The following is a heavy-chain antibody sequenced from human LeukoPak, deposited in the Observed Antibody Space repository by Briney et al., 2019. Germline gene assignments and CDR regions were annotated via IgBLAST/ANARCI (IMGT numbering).Heavy chain of an antibody. CDR1: GGSISSYY. CDR3: ARRNDFHI. Sequence: PSETLSLTCTVSGGSISSYYWSWIRQPPGKGLEWIGYIYSSETTNYKPSLKSRVTISADTSKNQISLKLTSVTAADTAIYYCARRNDFHIWGQGTMVTVSS. V-gene: IGHV4-4*08. J-gene: IGHJ3*02. CDR2: IYSSETT.